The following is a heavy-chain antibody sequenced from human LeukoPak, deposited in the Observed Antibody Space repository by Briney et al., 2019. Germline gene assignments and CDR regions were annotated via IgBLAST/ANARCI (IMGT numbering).Heavy chain of an antibody. CDR3: ARSVEGYFDY. J-gene: IGHJ4*02. Sequence: GGSLRLSCAASGFTLSRYSMNWVRQAPGKGLEWISYVSSAIISTIYYADSVTGRFTISRDNAKSSVYLQMNSLRDDDTAVYYCARSVEGYFDYWGQGILVTVSP. CDR2: VSSAIISTI. CDR1: GFTLSRYS. V-gene: IGHV3-48*02.